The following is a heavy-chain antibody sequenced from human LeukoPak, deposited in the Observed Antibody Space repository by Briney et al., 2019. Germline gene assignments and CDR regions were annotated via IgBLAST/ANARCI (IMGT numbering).Heavy chain of an antibody. V-gene: IGHV1-24*01. Sequence: PGASVKVSCKVSGYTLTELSMHWVRQAPGKGLEWMGGFDPEDGETIYAQKFQGRVTMTEDTSTDTAYMELSSLRSEDTAVYYCATIWEQWLVRSDAFDIWGQGTMVTVYS. CDR3: ATIWEQWLVRSDAFDI. J-gene: IGHJ3*02. D-gene: IGHD6-19*01. CDR2: FDPEDGET. CDR1: GYTLTELS.